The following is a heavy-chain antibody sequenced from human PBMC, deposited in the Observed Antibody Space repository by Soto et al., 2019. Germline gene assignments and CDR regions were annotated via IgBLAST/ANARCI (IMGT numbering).Heavy chain of an antibody. CDR3: ARIRRYSYGYAGWFDP. CDR2: IFSNDEK. CDR1: GFSLSNARMG. Sequence: QVTLKESGPVLVNPTETLTLTCTVSGFSLSNARMGVSWIRQPPGKALEWLAHIFSNDEKSYSTSLKSRLTISKDTSKSQVVLTMTNMDPVDTATYYCARIRRYSYGYAGWFDPWGQGTLVTVSS. J-gene: IGHJ5*02. D-gene: IGHD5-18*01. V-gene: IGHV2-26*01.